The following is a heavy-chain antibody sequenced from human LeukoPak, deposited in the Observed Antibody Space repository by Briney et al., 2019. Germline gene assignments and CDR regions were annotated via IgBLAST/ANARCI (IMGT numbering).Heavy chain of an antibody. V-gene: IGHV1-8*01. Sequence: ASVKVSCKASGYTFTNYAINWVRQATGQGLEWMGWMNPNSDNTGYAQKFQGRVTMTRNTSISTAYLELTSLGSEDTAVYYCARGPNDYYDSSGFNFWGQGTLVTVSS. CDR2: MNPNSDNT. J-gene: IGHJ4*02. CDR1: GYTFTNYA. D-gene: IGHD3-22*01. CDR3: ARGPNDYYDSSGFNF.